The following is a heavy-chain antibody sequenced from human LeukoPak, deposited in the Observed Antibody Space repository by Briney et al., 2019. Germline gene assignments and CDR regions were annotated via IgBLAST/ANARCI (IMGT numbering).Heavy chain of an antibody. CDR2: INHSGST. CDR1: GGSFSGYY. Sequence: SETLSLTCAVYGGSFSGYYWSWIRQPPGKGLEWIGEINHSGSTNYNPFLKSRVTISVDTSKNQFSLKLSSVTAADTAVYYCARLGSYYDSSGYSTLDYWGQGTLVTVSS. CDR3: ARLGSYYDSSGYSTLDY. V-gene: IGHV4-34*01. D-gene: IGHD3-22*01. J-gene: IGHJ4*02.